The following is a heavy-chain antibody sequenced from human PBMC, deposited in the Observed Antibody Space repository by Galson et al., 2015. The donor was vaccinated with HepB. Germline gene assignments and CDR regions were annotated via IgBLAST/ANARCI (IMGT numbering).Heavy chain of an antibody. CDR1: GFTFSNNW. J-gene: IGHJ5*01. CDR2: IKEDGSAK. V-gene: IGHV3-7*01. Sequence: SLRLSCAASGFTFSNNWMSWVRQAPGKGLEWVANIKEDGSAKYYADSVKGRFTISRDNSQNTLYLQMNSLRTEDMAVYYCVKDGGGSSGWYPDSWGQGTLVTVSS. D-gene: IGHD6-19*01. CDR3: VKDGGGSSGWYPDS.